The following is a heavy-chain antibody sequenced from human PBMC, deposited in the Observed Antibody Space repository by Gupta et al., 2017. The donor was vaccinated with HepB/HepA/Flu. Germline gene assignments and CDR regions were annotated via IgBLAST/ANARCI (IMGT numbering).Heavy chain of an antibody. V-gene: IGHV3-30*09. CDR1: QFIFSNYA. J-gene: IGHJ6*02. CDR2: ISFNGKTT. D-gene: IGHD2-15*01. Sequence: GRSLRLSCTASQFIFSNYAMNWVRQAPGEGLEWLAVISFNGKTTYYADSVKGRFVISRDNSQRTLSLQMNGLRPDDTAVYYCARDLNPGEVAADYFYYAMDVWGQGTTVTVPS. CDR3: ARDLNPGEVAADYFYYAMDV.